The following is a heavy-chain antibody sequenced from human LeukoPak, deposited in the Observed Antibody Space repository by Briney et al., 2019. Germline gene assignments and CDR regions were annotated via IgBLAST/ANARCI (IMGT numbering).Heavy chain of an antibody. CDR2: IYTSGGT. J-gene: IGHJ4*02. CDR3: ARSPLISSGWLGLDS. V-gene: IGHV4-4*07. CDR1: GGSISSYY. Sequence: PSETLSLTCTVSGGSISSYYWSWIRQPAGKGLEWIGRIYTSGGTNYNPSLKSRVTMSVDTSKNQFSLKLSSVTAADTAVYYCARSPLISSGWLGLDSWVQGILVTVSS. D-gene: IGHD6-19*01.